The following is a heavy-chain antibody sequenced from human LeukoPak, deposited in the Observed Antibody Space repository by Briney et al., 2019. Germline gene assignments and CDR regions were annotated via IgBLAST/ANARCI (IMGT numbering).Heavy chain of an antibody. D-gene: IGHD3-10*01. CDR3: ARDWGITMVRGVPYYYYGMDV. J-gene: IGHJ6*02. Sequence: GASVKVSCKASGFTFTSSAVQWVRQARGQRLEWIGWIVVGSGNTNYAQKFQERVTITRDMSTSTAYMELSSLRSEDTAVYYCARDWGITMVRGVPYYYYGMDVWGQGTTVTVSS. V-gene: IGHV1-58*01. CDR2: IVVGSGNT. CDR1: GFTFTSSA.